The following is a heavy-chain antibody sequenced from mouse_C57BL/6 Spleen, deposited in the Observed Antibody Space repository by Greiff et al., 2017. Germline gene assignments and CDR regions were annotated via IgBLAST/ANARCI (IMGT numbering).Heavy chain of an antibody. V-gene: IGHV1-26*01. CDR3: LITIYAMDY. J-gene: IGHJ4*01. CDR2: INPNNGGT. D-gene: IGHD1-2*01. CDR1: GYTFTDYY. Sequence: VQLQQSGPELVKPGASVKISCKASGYTFTDYYMNWVKQSHGKSLEWIGDINPNNGGTSYNQKFKGKATLTVDKSSSTAYMELRSLTSEDSTVYYCLITIYAMDYWGQGTSVTVSS.